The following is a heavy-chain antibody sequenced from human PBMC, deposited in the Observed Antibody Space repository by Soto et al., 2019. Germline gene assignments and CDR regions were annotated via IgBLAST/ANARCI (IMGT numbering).Heavy chain of an antibody. CDR2: IWYDGRNK. J-gene: IGHJ6*02. Sequence: GGSLRLSCAASGFTFSSYGMHWVRQAPGKGLEWVAVIWYDGRNKYYADSVKGRFTISRDNSKKTLYLQMNSLRAEDTAVYYCARDHYGSGSYYGTLDVWGQGTTVTVSS. CDR1: GFTFSSYG. D-gene: IGHD3-10*01. V-gene: IGHV3-33*01. CDR3: ARDHYGSGSYYGTLDV.